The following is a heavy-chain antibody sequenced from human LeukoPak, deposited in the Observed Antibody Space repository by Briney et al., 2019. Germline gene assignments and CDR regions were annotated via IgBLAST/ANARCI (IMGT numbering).Heavy chain of an antibody. D-gene: IGHD5-18*01. CDR1: GGSISTYY. CDR3: AGDNSESYRFDY. CDR2: IYHSGST. V-gene: IGHV4-59*12. Sequence: SSETLSLTCTVSGGSISTYYWSWIRQPPGKGLEWIGYIYHSGSTLYNPSLKSRLTMSVDRSNNQFSLRLSSVTAADTAVYYCAGDNSESYRFDYWGQGTLVTVSS. J-gene: IGHJ4*02.